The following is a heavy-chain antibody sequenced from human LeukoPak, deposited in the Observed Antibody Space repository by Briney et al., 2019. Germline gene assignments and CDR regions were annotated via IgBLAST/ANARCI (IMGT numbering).Heavy chain of an antibody. CDR2: IYPGDYDT. J-gene: IGHJ4*02. CDR1: GDRFSSYW. D-gene: IGHD5-12*01. Sequence: GAPVISWRGSGDRFSSYWSGWGRRRPGKGLERMGIIYPGDYDTRYSPSFQGQVTISADKSISTAYLQWSSLTASDTAMYYCARQVRYSGYDFDYWGQGTLVTVSS. CDR3: ARQVRYSGYDFDY. V-gene: IGHV5-51*01.